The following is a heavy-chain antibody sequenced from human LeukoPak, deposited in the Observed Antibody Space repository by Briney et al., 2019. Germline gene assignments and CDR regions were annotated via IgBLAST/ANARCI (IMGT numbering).Heavy chain of an antibody. Sequence: SETLSLTCTVSGGSISSGGYYWSWIRQPPGKGLEWIGYIYHSGSTFYNPSLKSRVTISVDRSKNQFSLKLSSVTAADTAVYYCARDSHIVVVSIYYFDYWGQGTLVTVSS. V-gene: IGHV4-30-2*01. J-gene: IGHJ4*02. CDR2: IYHSGST. CDR1: GGSISSGGYY. CDR3: ARDSHIVVVSIYYFDY. D-gene: IGHD2-21*01.